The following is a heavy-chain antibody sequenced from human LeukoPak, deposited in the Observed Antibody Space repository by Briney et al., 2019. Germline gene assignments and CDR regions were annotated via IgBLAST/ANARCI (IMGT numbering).Heavy chain of an antibody. CDR2: ISDSGGST. D-gene: IGHD3-16*02. CDR3: ARHDSFIPY. Sequence: GGSLRLSCVASGFTFSDYAMSWVRQAPGKGLEWVSGISDSGGSTYYADSVRGRCTISRDNSKNTVSLQMNNLRAEDTAVYFCARHDSFIPYWGQGTLVTVTS. J-gene: IGHJ4*02. V-gene: IGHV3-23*01. CDR1: GFTFSDYA.